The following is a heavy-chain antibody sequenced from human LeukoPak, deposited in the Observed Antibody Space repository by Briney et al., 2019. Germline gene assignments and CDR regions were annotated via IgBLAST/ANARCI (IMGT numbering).Heavy chain of an antibody. CDR1: GDSISSGSYY. CDR3: ARAHRLVLHYFDS. V-gene: IGHV4-39*07. D-gene: IGHD2-15*01. CDR2: IYYRGNT. J-gene: IGHJ4*02. Sequence: SETLSLTCTVSGDSISSGSYYWGWIRQPPGKGLEWIGNIYYRGNTYFNPSLKSRVIISVDTSKNQFSLKLTSMTAADTAVYYCARAHRLVLHYFDSWGQGTLVTVSS.